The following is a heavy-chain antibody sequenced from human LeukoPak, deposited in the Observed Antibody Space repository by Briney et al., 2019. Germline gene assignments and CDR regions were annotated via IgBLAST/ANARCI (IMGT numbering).Heavy chain of an antibody. CDR3: ARDMGEPVYGMDV. V-gene: IGHV3-21*01. CDR2: ISGSSSYI. Sequence: GGSLRLSCATSGFTFSGYRMNWVRQAPGKGLERVSSISGSSSYIYYTDSVKGRFTLSRDNAKNSLVLQMNSLRAEDTGVYYCARDMGEPVYGMDVWGPGTTVTVSS. J-gene: IGHJ6*02. CDR1: GFTFSGYR. D-gene: IGHD1-26*01.